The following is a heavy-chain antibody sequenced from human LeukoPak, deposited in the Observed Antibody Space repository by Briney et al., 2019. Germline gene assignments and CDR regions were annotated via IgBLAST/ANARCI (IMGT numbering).Heavy chain of an antibody. V-gene: IGHV1-8*01. D-gene: IGHD2-15*01. CDR3: AREWGALVVVVAATPPFDY. CDR2: MNPNSGNT. Sequence: ASVKVSCKASGYTFTSYDINWVRQATGQGLEWMGWMNPNSGNTGYAQKFQGRVTMTRNTSISTAYMELSRLRSDDTAVYYCAREWGALVVVVAATPPFDYWGQGTLVTVSS. J-gene: IGHJ4*02. CDR1: GYTFTSYD.